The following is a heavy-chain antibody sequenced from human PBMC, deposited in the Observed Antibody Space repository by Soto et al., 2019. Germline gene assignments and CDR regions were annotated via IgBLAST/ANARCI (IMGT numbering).Heavy chain of an antibody. Sequence: SDTLSLTCAVSGGSISSSNWWSWVRQPPGKXLEWIGEIYHSGSTNYNPCLKSRVTISVDKSKNQFSLKLSSVSAADTAVYYCARQPRYDILTGYRNWFDPWGQGPLVTVSS. CDR3: ARQPRYDILTGYRNWFDP. V-gene: IGHV4-4*02. D-gene: IGHD3-9*01. J-gene: IGHJ5*02. CDR1: GGSISSSNW. CDR2: IYHSGST.